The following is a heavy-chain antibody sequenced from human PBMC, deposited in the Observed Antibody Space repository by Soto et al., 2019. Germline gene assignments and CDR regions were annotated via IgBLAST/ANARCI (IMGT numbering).Heavy chain of an antibody. J-gene: IGHJ5*02. CDR2: ISGSGGST. V-gene: IGHV3-23*01. CDR3: AKDFKGWELPPKWFDP. CDR1: GFTFSSYV. Sequence: PGGSLRLSCAASGFTFSSYVMSWVRQAPGKGLEWVSAISGSGGSTYYADSVKGRFTISRDNSKNTLYLQMNSLRAEDTAVYYCAKDFKGWELPPKWFDPWGQGTLVTVSS. D-gene: IGHD1-26*01.